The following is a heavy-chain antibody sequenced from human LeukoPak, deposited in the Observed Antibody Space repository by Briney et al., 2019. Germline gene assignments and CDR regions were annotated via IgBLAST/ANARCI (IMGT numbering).Heavy chain of an antibody. CDR2: ISDSGSTI. CDR3: AVITSRC. Sequence: PGGSRRLSCAASGFTFSSYAMNWVRQAPGKGLEWVSFISDSGSTIYYADSVKGRFTISRDNAKNSLYLQMNSLRVEDTAVYYCAVITSRCWGQGTLVTVSS. D-gene: IGHD5-24*01. V-gene: IGHV3-48*03. J-gene: IGHJ4*02. CDR1: GFTFSSYA.